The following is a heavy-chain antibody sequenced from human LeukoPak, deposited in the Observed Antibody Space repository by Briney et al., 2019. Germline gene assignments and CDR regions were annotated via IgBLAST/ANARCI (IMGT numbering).Heavy chain of an antibody. V-gene: IGHV3-33*01. CDR1: GFTFSSYG. CDR3: ARARLLWFGELSGIDY. CDR2: IWYDGSNK. J-gene: IGHJ4*02. D-gene: IGHD3-10*01. Sequence: QAGGSLRLSCAASGFTFSSYGMHWVRQAPGKGLEWVAVIWYDGSNKYYADSVKGRFTISGDNSKNTLYLQMNSLRAEDTAVYYCARARLLWFGELSGIDYWGQGTLVTVSS.